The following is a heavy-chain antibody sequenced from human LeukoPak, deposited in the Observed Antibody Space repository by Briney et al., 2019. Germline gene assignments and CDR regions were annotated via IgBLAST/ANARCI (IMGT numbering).Heavy chain of an antibody. J-gene: IGHJ4*02. CDR3: ARVGALSSSWLLY. Sequence: GGSLRLSCAASGFTFSSYWMSWVRQAPGKGLEWVANIKQDGSEKYYVDSVKGRFTLSRDNSKNTLYLQMNSLRAEDTAVYFCARVGALSSSWLLYWGQGTLVTVSS. V-gene: IGHV3-7*01. CDR2: IKQDGSEK. D-gene: IGHD6-13*01. CDR1: GFTFSSYW.